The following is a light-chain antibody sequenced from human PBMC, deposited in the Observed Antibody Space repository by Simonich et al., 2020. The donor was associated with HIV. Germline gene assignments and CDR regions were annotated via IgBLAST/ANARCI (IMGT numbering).Light chain of an antibody. CDR3: CSYAGSSTYVV. J-gene: IGLJ2*01. CDR2: EGS. CDR1: SSDIGSYNL. Sequence: QSALTQPAYVSGSPGQSITISCTGSSSDIGSYNLVSWYQQHPGKAPKVMIYEGSKRPSGVSKRFSGSKSGNTASLTISGLQAEDEADYYCCSYAGSSTYVVFGGGTKLTVL. V-gene: IGLV2-23*01.